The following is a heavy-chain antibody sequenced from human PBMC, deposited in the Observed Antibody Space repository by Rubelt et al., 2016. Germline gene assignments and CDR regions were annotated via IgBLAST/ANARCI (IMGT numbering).Heavy chain of an antibody. J-gene: IGHJ5*02. CDR2: IYYSGST. V-gene: IGHV4-31*03. CDR3: ARADYYGSSGYHNWFDP. Sequence: QVQLQESGPRLVKPSQTLSLTCTVSGGSISSGGYYWSWIRQHPGKGLEWIGYIYYSGSTYYNPSLKSRVSISVDTSKNQFSLKRSSVTAADTAVYYCARADYYGSSGYHNWFDPWGQGTLVTVSS. CDR1: GGSISSGGYY. D-gene: IGHD3-22*01.